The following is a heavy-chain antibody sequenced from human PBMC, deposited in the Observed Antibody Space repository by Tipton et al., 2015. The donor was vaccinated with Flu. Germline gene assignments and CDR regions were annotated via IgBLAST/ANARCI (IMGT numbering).Heavy chain of an antibody. J-gene: IGHJ4*02. CDR1: GYIFTGYY. D-gene: IGHD1-1*01. V-gene: IGHV1-2*02. CDR3: GRVWNPHTIDY. CDR2: INPNSGGT. Sequence: QVQLVQSGPEVKKPGASVKVSCKASGYIFTGYYLYWVRQAPGQGLEWMGWINPNSGGTNYAQKFQGRVTMTRDTSISTAYMELSSLRSDDTAVYYCGRVWNPHTIDYWGQGTLVTVSS.